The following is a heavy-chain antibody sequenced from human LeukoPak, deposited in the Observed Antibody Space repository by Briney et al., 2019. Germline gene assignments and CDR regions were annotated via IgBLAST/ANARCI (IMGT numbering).Heavy chain of an antibody. Sequence: ASVKVSCKVSGYSFTSNYIHWVRQAPGQGLEWMGMIYPRDGSTSYAQRFQDRVTVTRDTSTSTVHMELSGLRSEDTAVYYCARDQEGFDYWGREPWSPSPQ. V-gene: IGHV1-46*01. J-gene: IGHJ4*02. CDR3: ARDQEGFDY. CDR1: GYSFTSNY. CDR2: IYPRDGST.